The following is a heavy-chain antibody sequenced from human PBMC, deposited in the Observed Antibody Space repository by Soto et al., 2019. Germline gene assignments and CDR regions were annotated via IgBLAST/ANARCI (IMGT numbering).Heavy chain of an antibody. CDR1: ENSFATYW. D-gene: IGHD5-18*01. CDR2: IYPGDSDT. J-gene: IGHJ4*02. CDR3: ARQGYSFGYDY. V-gene: IGHV5-51*01. Sequence: GESLKISCHGSENSFATYWIAWVRQMPGKGLEWMGIIYPGDSDTRYSPSFQGQVTISADKSISTAYLQWSSLKASDTAMYYCARQGYSFGYDYWGLGTLVTVSS.